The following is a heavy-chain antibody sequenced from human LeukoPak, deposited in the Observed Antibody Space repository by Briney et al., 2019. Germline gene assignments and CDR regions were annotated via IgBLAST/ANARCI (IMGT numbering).Heavy chain of an antibody. CDR2: ISGSGEST. Sequence: PGGSLRLSCAASGFTFSSYATSWVRQAPGRGLEWGSAISGSGESTAYADSVKGRFTIARDKSKKTLYLQMKRLRAEDTAVYYCAKKCSSGLKGHFDYWGQGTLVTVSS. J-gene: IGHJ4*02. V-gene: IGHV3-23*01. CDR3: AKKCSSGLKGHFDY. D-gene: IGHD6-19*01. CDR1: GFTFSSYA.